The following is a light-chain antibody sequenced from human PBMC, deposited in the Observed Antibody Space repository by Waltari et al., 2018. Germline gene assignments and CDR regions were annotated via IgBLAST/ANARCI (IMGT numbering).Light chain of an antibody. Sequence: DVVMTQTPLSLSVTPGEPASISCRARQSLLHSDGKNYLCWYLQKQGQPPQLLIYEVSNRFTGVPARFSGSGSGTDFTLKISRVEAEDFGVYFCMQSINLPLTFGGGTTVEIK. CDR2: EVS. CDR3: MQSINLPLT. V-gene: IGKV2D-29*01. J-gene: IGKJ4*01. CDR1: QSLLHSDGKNY.